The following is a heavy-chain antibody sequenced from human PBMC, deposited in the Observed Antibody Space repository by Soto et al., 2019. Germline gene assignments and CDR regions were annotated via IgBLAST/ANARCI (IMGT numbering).Heavy chain of an antibody. CDR2: FDPEDGET. Sequence: ASVKVSCKVSGYTLTELSMHWVRQAPGKGLEWMGGFDPEDGETIYAQKFQGRVTMTEDTSTDTAYMELSSLRSEDTAVYYCATGVIDFWSGLNWFDPWGQGTLVTVSS. CDR1: GYTLTELS. V-gene: IGHV1-24*01. J-gene: IGHJ5*02. CDR3: ATGVIDFWSGLNWFDP. D-gene: IGHD3-3*01.